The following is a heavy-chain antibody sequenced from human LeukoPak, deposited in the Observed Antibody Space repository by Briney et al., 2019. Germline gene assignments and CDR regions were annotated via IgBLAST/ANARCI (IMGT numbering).Heavy chain of an antibody. J-gene: IGHJ6*03. V-gene: IGHV3-20*04. CDR2: LSWRGGET. CDR3: ARRAYPYHYYMDV. D-gene: IGHD3-16*01. CDR1: GFTFHNHG. Sequence: GGSLRLSCAASGFTFHNHGMSWVRQAPGKGLEWVSSLSWRGGETRYADSVKGRFTIYRNNAKNSLYLQRNSVRAEDTALYYCARRAYPYHYYMDVWGKGATVTVSS.